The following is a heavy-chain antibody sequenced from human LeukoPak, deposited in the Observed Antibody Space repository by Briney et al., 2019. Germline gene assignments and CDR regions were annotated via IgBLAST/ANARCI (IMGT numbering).Heavy chain of an antibody. CDR3: AGASGGSRPFDY. J-gene: IGHJ4*02. D-gene: IGHD2-15*01. Sequence: PGGSLRLSCAASGFTFSSYSMNWVRQAPGKGLEWVSSIGSANSYIYYADSLKGRFTISRDNAKNSLYLQMNSLRAEDTAVYYCAGASGGSRPFDYWGQGTLVTVSS. V-gene: IGHV3-21*01. CDR2: IGSANSYI. CDR1: GFTFSSYS.